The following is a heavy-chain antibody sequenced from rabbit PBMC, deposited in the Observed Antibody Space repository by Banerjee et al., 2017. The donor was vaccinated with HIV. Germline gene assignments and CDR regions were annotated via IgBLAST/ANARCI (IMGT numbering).Heavy chain of an antibody. V-gene: IGHV1S40*01. J-gene: IGHJ4*01. D-gene: IGHD6-1*01. Sequence: QSLEESGGDLVKPEGSLTLTCKASGFTLSTYWMYWVRQAPGKGLELIACIYTGSSGNTYYASWAKGRFTISKTSSTTVTLQMTSLTAADTATYFCARDPAGYGYPFNLWGPGTLVTVS. CDR3: ARDPAGYGYPFNL. CDR1: GFTLSTYW. CDR2: IYTGSSGNT.